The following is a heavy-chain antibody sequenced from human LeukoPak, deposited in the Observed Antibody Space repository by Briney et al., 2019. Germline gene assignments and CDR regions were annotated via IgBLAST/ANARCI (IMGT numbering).Heavy chain of an antibody. CDR2: IYYSGST. Sequence: SETLSFTCTVSGGSVSSYYWSWIRQPPGKGLEWIGYIYYSGSTNYNPSLKSRVTISVDTSKNQFSLKLSSVTAADTAVYYCARRNSLEPTYYFDYWGQGTLVTVSS. V-gene: IGHV4-59*02. CDR1: GGSVSSYY. CDR3: ARRNSLEPTYYFDY. J-gene: IGHJ4*02. D-gene: IGHD1-7*01.